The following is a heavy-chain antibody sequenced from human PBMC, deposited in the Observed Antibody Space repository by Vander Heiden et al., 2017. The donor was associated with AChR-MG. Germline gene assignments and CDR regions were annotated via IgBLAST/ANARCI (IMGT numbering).Heavy chain of an antibody. D-gene: IGHD1-26*01. CDR3: SRGGNSFSLFDY. CDR1: GDSIDPFY. CDR2: ISSTGST. Sequence: VQLQESGPGQVKPSETLSLTCTVSGDSIDPFYWSWFRQPPGKRLEWIGYISSTGSTNYNPSLNSRVTMSVDTSENQFSLRLTSVTAADTAIYYCSRGGNSFSLFDYWGQGILVTVS. J-gene: IGHJ4*02. V-gene: IGHV4-4*09.